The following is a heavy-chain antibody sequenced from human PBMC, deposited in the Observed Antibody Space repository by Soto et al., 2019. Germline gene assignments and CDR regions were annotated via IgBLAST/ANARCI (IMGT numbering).Heavy chain of an antibody. CDR2: IGGNGGST. D-gene: IGHD4-17*01. V-gene: IGHV3-23*01. J-gene: IGHJ4*02. CDR1: GFTFSNYA. Sequence: EVQVLESGGGLVQPGGSLRLSCAASGFTFSNYAMTWVRQAPGKGLEWVASIGGNGGSTYYADSVKGRFTISRDNSKNTLFLQMNGLRAEDTAVYYCAKGTTVTTRLYFDYWGQGTLVTVSS. CDR3: AKGTTVTTRLYFDY.